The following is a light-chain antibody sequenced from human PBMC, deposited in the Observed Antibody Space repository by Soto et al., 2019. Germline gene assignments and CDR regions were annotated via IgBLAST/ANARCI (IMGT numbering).Light chain of an antibody. V-gene: IGLV2-14*01. CDR1: SSDVGGYNY. Sequence: QSVLTQPASVSGSPGQSITISCTGTSSDVGGYNYVSWYQHHPGKAPKLIIFEITNRPSGVSNRFSGSTSGNAASLTISGIHAPDEADYYCPSYTRSNTLYVFGTGTKVTVL. CDR3: PSYTRSNTLYV. J-gene: IGLJ1*01. CDR2: EIT.